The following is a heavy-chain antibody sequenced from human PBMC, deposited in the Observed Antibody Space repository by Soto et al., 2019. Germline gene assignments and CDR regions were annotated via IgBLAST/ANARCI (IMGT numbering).Heavy chain of an antibody. V-gene: IGHV4-30-2*01. Sequence: QLQLQKSGSGLVKPSQTLSLTCAVSGGSISSGGYSWSWVRQPPGKGLEWIGYIYHSGSTYYNPSLKSRVTISVDRSKNQFSLKLSSVTAADTAVYYCARVPSPWGQGTLVTVSS. CDR3: ARVPSP. CDR1: GGSISSGGYS. CDR2: IYHSGST. J-gene: IGHJ5*02.